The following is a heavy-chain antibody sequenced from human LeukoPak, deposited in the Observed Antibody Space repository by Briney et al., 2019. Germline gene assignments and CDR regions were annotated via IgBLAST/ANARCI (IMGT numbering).Heavy chain of an antibody. CDR3: AKDATDSSGFNWFDP. CDR2: ISYDGSNK. CDR1: GFTFSSYG. V-gene: IGHV3-30*18. J-gene: IGHJ5*02. D-gene: IGHD3-22*01. Sequence: GRSLGLSCAASGFTFSSYGMHWVRQAPGKGLEWVAVISYDGSNKYYADSVKGRFTISRDNSKNTLYLQMNSLRAEDTAVYYCAKDATDSSGFNWFDPWGQGTLVTVSS.